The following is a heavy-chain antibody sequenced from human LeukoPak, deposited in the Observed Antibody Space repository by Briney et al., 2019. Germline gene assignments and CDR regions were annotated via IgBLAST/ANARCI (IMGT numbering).Heavy chain of an antibody. CDR1: GGSISSGGYS. CDR2: IYHSGST. Sequence: PSETLSLTCAVSGGSISSGGYSWSWIRQPPGKGLEWIGYIYHSGSTYYNPSLKSRVTISVDRPKNQFSLKLSSVTAADTAVYYCARDTLAYCGGDCPNGAFDIWGQGTMVTVSS. D-gene: IGHD2-21*02. V-gene: IGHV4-30-2*01. J-gene: IGHJ3*02. CDR3: ARDTLAYCGGDCPNGAFDI.